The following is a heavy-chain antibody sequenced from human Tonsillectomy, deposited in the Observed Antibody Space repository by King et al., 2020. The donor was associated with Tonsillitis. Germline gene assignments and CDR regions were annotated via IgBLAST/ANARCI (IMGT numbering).Heavy chain of an antibody. CDR1: GGSFTDYY. Sequence: VQLQQWGAGLLKPSQTLSLTCAVYGGSFTDYYWTWIRQPPGKGLEWIGGIYHSGDTYYNPSLKGRVTMSVDSSKSQFSLKLTFVTAADTAVYYCTRGRSRDVAFDRYDFDSWGQGTLVTVSS. V-gene: IGHV4-34*01. CDR3: TRGRSRDVAFDRYDFDS. J-gene: IGHJ4*02. CDR2: IYHSGDT. D-gene: IGHD5-24*01.